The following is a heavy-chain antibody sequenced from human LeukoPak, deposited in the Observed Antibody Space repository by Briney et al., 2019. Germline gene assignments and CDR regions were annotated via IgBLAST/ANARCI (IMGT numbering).Heavy chain of an antibody. CDR3: VRDSLVGYGHRYFDC. Sequence: HPGGSLRLSCVASGFTFSSHWMSWVRQAPGKGLEWVANIKQDGSEKKYVDSVKGRLTVSRDNAKNSLYLQMNSLRVEDTAVYYCVRDSLVGYGHRYFDCWGQGTLVTVSS. D-gene: IGHD5-18*01. V-gene: IGHV3-7*01. J-gene: IGHJ4*02. CDR1: GFTFSSHW. CDR2: IKQDGSEK.